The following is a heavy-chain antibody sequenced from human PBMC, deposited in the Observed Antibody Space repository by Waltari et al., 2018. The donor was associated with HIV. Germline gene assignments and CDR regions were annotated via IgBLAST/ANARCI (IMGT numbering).Heavy chain of an antibody. D-gene: IGHD3-9*01. V-gene: IGHV3-53*05. CDR2: IDPGGDR. J-gene: IGHJ5*02. CDR1: EFFVNSNY. Sequence: AESGGTLIQPGGSLRLSCVADEFFVNSNYMTWVRQAPGKSVEGVAVIDPGGDRHYGESVKGRFSLSRDNFRNTVFLQLNNLIFDDTALYFCARGVRYLGPWGHGTRVTVSS. CDR3: ARGVRYLGP.